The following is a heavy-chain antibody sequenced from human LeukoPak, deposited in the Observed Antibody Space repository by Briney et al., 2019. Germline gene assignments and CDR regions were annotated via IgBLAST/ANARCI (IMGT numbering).Heavy chain of an antibody. CDR3: ARDFLHVYHYDSSGYVRGAFDI. CDR1: GYTFTSYA. V-gene: IGHV1-3*03. J-gene: IGHJ3*02. D-gene: IGHD3-22*01. CDR2: INAGNGNT. Sequence: ASVKVSCKASGYTFTSYAMHWVRQAPGQRLEWMGWINAGNGNTKYSQEFQGRVTITRDTSASTAYMELSSLRSEDMAVYYCARDFLHVYHYDSSGYVRGAFDIWGQGTKVTVSS.